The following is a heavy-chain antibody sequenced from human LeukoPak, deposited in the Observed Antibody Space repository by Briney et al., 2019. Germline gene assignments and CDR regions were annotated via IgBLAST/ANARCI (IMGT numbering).Heavy chain of an antibody. CDR2: IRGSGGST. Sequence: GGSLRLSCAASGFTFSNYAMSWVRQAPGKGLEWVSGIRGSGGSTDYAESVKGRFTISRDNFKNTLYLQMNSLRAEDTAVYYCAKDPHYDSSGYSFDPWGQGTLVTVSS. J-gene: IGHJ5*02. CDR1: GFTFSNYA. D-gene: IGHD3-22*01. CDR3: AKDPHYDSSGYSFDP. V-gene: IGHV3-23*01.